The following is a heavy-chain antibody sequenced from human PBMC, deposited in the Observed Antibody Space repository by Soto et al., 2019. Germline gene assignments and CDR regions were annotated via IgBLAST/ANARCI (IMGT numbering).Heavy chain of an antibody. Sequence: QVQLQESGPGLVKPSETLSLTCTVSGGSFSSYFWSWIRQPPGKGLEWIGYIYYSGSTTYNPSLESRVTISVDTSKNQFSLHLPSVTAADTAVYYCASLVRTGWKIFDHWGQGALVAVSS. J-gene: IGHJ4*02. CDR1: GGSFSSYF. CDR2: IYYSGST. D-gene: IGHD6-19*01. V-gene: IGHV4-59*01. CDR3: ASLVRTGWKIFDH.